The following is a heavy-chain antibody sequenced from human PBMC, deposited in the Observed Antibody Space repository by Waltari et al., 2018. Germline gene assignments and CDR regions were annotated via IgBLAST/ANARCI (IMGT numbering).Heavy chain of an antibody. Sequence: EVELLESGGGLVQPGGSMRLACAASGLHFRSYALGWVRQAPGQGLDWVSVMYSGGSTYYADSVKGRFTISRDNSKNTLYLQMNSLRAEDTAVYYCAKEVDYYDSSGYYDSLEYWGQGTLVTVSS. V-gene: IGHV3-23*03. J-gene: IGHJ4*02. CDR1: GLHFRSYA. CDR2: MYSGGST. CDR3: AKEVDYYDSSGYYDSLEY. D-gene: IGHD3-22*01.